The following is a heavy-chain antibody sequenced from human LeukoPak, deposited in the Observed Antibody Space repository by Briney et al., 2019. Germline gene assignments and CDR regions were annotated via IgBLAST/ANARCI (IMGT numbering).Heavy chain of an antibody. Sequence: ASVKVSCKASGYTFTSYDINWVRQATGQGLEWMGWMNPNSGNTGYAQKFQGRVTMTRNTSISTAYMELSSLRSEDRAVYYCASTKYSSGHPVYYYYYYYMDVWGKGTTVTVSS. J-gene: IGHJ6*03. D-gene: IGHD6-19*01. CDR2: MNPNSGNT. CDR3: ASTKYSSGHPVYYYYYYYMDV. CDR1: GYTFTSYD. V-gene: IGHV1-8*01.